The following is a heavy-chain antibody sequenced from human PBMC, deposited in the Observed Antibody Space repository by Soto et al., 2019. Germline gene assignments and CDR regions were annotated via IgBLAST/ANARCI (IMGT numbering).Heavy chain of an antibody. V-gene: IGHV3-30-3*01. Sequence: QVQLVESGGGVVQPGRSLRLSCAASGFTFSSYAMHWVRQAPGKGLEWVAVISYDGSNKYYADSVKGRITISRDNSKNTLYLQMNSLRAEDTAVYYCARDSTNGDLDYWGQGTLVTVSS. D-gene: IGHD4-17*01. CDR3: ARDSTNGDLDY. CDR1: GFTFSSYA. J-gene: IGHJ4*02. CDR2: ISYDGSNK.